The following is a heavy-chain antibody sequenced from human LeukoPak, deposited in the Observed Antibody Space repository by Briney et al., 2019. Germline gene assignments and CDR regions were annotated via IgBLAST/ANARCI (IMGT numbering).Heavy chain of an antibody. D-gene: IGHD1-26*01. CDR3: AKDVGPLVVGAHLGDY. CDR1: GFTFSSYG. CDR2: IRYDGSNK. Sequence: PGGSLRLSCAASGFTFSSYGMHWVRQAPGKGLEWVAFIRYDGSNKYYADSVKGRFTISRDNSKNTLYLQMNSLRAEDTAVYYCAKDVGPLVVGAHLGDYWGQGTLVTVSS. J-gene: IGHJ4*02. V-gene: IGHV3-30*02.